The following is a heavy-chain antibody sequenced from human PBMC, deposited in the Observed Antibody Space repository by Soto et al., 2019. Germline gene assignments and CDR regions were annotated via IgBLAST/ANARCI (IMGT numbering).Heavy chain of an antibody. J-gene: IGHJ4*02. Sequence: PSETLSLTCAVYGGSFSGYYWSWIRQPPGKGLEWIGEINHSGSTNYNPSLKSRVTISVDTSKNQFSLKLSSVTAADTAVYYCERGHWNYVVNYWGQGTLVTVSS. CDR2: INHSGST. CDR1: GGSFSGYY. CDR3: ERGHWNYVVNY. V-gene: IGHV4-34*01. D-gene: IGHD1-7*01.